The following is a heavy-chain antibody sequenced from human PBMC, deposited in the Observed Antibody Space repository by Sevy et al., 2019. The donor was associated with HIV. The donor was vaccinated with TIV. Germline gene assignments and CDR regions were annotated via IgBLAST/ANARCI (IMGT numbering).Heavy chain of an antibody. V-gene: IGHV1-24*01. Sequence: ASVKVSCKVSGYTFTELSMHWVQQAPGKGLEWMGGYDPEDGETIYAQKFQGRVTMTEDTSTDTAYMELSSLRSEDTALYYCATGIMGATTYYYYYGMDVWGQWTTVTVSS. CDR2: YDPEDGET. J-gene: IGHJ6*02. CDR1: GYTFTELS. D-gene: IGHD1-26*01. CDR3: ATGIMGATTYYYYYGMDV.